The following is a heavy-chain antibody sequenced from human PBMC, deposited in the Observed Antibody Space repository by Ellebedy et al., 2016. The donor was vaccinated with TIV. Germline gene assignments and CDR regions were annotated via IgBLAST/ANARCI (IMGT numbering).Heavy chain of an antibody. D-gene: IGHD2-8*02. V-gene: IGHV3-23*01. J-gene: IGHJ4*02. CDR1: GFIFSNYV. CDR3: TTRAENWWFFDN. Sequence: PGGSLRLSCAASGFIFSNYVMAWVRQVPGKGLEWVSAMAEYDGRTFYADSVRGRFTISRDNSGNTLFLHMNNLRAEDTAIYYCTTRAENWWFFDNWGQGARVTVSS. CDR2: MAEYDGRT.